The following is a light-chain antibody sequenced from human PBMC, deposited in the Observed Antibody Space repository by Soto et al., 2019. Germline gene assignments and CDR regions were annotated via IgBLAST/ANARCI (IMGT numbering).Light chain of an antibody. V-gene: IGLV2-11*01. Sequence: QSALTQPRSVSGSPGQSVTISCTGTTNYVSWYQQHPGKAPRVMIYDVNKRPSGVPDRFSGSKSGNMASLTISGLQAEDEADYYCCSFAGSYTSYVFATGTKVTVL. CDR1: TNY. CDR3: CSFAGSYTSYV. CDR2: DVN. J-gene: IGLJ1*01.